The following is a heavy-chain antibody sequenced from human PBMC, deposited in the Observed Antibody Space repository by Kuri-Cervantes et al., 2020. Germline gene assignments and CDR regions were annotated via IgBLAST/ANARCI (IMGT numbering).Heavy chain of an antibody. J-gene: IGHJ4*02. CDR1: GFTFSSYE. Sequence: GESLKISCAASGFTFSSYEMNWVRQAPGKGLEWVSSISSSSSYIYYADSVKGRFTISRDNAKNSLYLQMNSLRAEDTAVYYCARSVQWLRDYWGQGTLVTVSS. D-gene: IGHD5-12*01. CDR2: ISSSSSYI. CDR3: ARSVQWLRDY. V-gene: IGHV3-21*01.